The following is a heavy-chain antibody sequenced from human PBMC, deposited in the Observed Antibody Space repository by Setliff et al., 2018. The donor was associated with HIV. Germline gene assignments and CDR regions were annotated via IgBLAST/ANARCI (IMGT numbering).Heavy chain of an antibody. D-gene: IGHD6-13*01. V-gene: IGHV4-34*01. CDR3: ARVSPSSSWFYFDF. Sequence: LSLTCAVYGGSFSDYYWTWIRQSPGKGLEWIGEINHRGSTNYNPSLKSRVTVSVDTSKNQFSLKLGSVTAADTAVYYCARVSPSSSWFYFDFWGQGTLVTVSS. CDR1: GGSFSDYY. J-gene: IGHJ4*02. CDR2: INHRGST.